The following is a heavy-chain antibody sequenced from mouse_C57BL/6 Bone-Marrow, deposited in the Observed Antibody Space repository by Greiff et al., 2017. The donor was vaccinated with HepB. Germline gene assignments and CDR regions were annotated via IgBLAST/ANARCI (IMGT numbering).Heavy chain of an antibody. D-gene: IGHD1-2*01. Sequence: VQLKQSGAELVRPGASVKLSCTASGFNIKDDYMHWVKQRPEQGLEWIGWIDPENGDTEYASKFQGKATITADTSSNTAYLQLSSLTSEDTAVYYCTTGLYGLDYWGQGTTLTVSS. CDR2: IDPENGDT. CDR3: TTGLYGLDY. CDR1: GFNIKDDY. J-gene: IGHJ2*01. V-gene: IGHV14-4*01.